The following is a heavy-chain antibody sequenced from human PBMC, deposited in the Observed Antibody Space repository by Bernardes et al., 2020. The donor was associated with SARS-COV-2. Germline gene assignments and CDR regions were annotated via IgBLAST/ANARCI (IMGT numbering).Heavy chain of an antibody. D-gene: IGHD6-19*01. CDR2: INHGGQNT. V-gene: IGHV3-23*01. CDR3: AKDLDSSGWYEGDY. J-gene: IGHJ4*02. Sequence: GGSLRRSCAASGFPFSNYAMNWVRRAPGKGLEWVSTINHGGQNTHYAVSVRGRFIISRDNSKDTLFLQMDSLRAEDTAVYHCAKDLDSSGWYEGDYWGQGTLVTVSS. CDR1: GFPFSNYA.